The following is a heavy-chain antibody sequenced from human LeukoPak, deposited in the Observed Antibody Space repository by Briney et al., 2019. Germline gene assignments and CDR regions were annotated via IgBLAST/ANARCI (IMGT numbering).Heavy chain of an antibody. CDR2: IIPIFGTA. D-gene: IGHD2-2*01. V-gene: IGHV1-69*13. CDR1: GGTFSSYA. CDR3: ARSPQLLSWFDP. Sequence: SVKVSCKASGGTFSSYAISWVRQAPGQGLEWMGGIIPIFGTANYAQKFQGRVTITADESTSTAYMELSSLRSEDTAVYYCARSPQLLSWFDPWGQGTLVTVSS. J-gene: IGHJ5*02.